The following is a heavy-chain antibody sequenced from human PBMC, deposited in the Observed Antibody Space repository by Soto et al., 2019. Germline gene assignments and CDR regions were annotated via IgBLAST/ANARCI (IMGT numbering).Heavy chain of an antibody. CDR3: AKFDPLGELLWFDP. Sequence: QEQLVQSGAEVKKPGSSVKVSCRASGGTFSNYAISWVRQAPGRGLEWMGGIIPVFGTVVYAQKLQGRVNITADNSTRMSYMELSSLRSDDTAVYYCAKFDPLGELLWFDPWGQGATVTVCS. D-gene: IGHD3-16*01. V-gene: IGHV1-69*06. CDR2: IIPVFGTV. J-gene: IGHJ5*02. CDR1: GGTFSNYA.